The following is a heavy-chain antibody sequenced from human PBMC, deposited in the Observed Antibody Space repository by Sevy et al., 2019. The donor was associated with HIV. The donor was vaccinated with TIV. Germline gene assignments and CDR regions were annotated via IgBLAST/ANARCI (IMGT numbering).Heavy chain of an antibody. V-gene: IGHV1-2*02. CDR1: GYTFTGYY. CDR3: ARTNHYDFWSGYYHDDNWFDP. Sequence: ASLKVSCKASGYTFTGYYMHWVRQAPGQGLEWMGWINPNSGGTNYAQKFQGRVTMTRDTSISTAYMELSRLRSDDTAVYYCARTNHYDFWSGYYHDDNWFDPWGQGTLVTVSS. J-gene: IGHJ5*02. D-gene: IGHD3-3*01. CDR2: INPNSGGT.